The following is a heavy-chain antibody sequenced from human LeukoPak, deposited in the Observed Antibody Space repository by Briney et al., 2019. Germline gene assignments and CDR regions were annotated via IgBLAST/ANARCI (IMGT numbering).Heavy chain of an antibody. CDR1: GFTFSSYA. CDR2: ISYDGSNK. D-gene: IGHD3-22*01. Sequence: GGSLGLSCAASGFTFSSYAMHWVRQAPGKGLEWVAVISYDGSNKYYADSVKGRFTISRDNSKNTLYLQMNSLRAEDTAVYYCARDPANYYDSSGYRDWGQGTLVTVSS. CDR3: ARDPANYYDSSGYRD. J-gene: IGHJ4*02. V-gene: IGHV3-30*04.